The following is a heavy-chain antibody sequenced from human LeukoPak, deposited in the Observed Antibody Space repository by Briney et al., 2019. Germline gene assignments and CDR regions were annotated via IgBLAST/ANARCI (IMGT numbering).Heavy chain of an antibody. J-gene: IGHJ6*02. V-gene: IGHV1-69*02. CDR3: ARAHVVVVAATHYGMDV. Sequence: SVKVSCKASGGTFSSYTISWVRQAPGQGLEWMGRIIPILGIANYAQKFQGRVTITADKSTSTAYMELSSLRSEGTAVYYCARAHVVVVAATHYGMDVWGQGTTVTVSS. CDR1: GGTFSSYT. D-gene: IGHD2-15*01. CDR2: IIPILGIA.